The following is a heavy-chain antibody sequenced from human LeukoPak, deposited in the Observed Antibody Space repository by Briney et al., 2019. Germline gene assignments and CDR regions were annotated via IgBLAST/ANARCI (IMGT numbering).Heavy chain of an antibody. J-gene: IGHJ1*01. CDR2: IKSKTDGETI. D-gene: IGHD3-10*02. Sequence: PGGSLRLSFAASGFTFSDAWMSWVRQAPGKGLEWVGRIKSKTDGETIDYATPMKDRFRISRDDSKNTLYIQMNSLKTEDTAVYYCLFSIFQHWGQGTLVTVSS. V-gene: IGHV3-15*01. CDR1: GFTFSDAW. CDR3: LFSIFQH.